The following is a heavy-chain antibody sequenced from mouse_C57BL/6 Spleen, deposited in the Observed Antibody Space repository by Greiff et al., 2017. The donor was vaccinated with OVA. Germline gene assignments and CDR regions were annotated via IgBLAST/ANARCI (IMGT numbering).Heavy chain of an antibody. CDR1: GFTFSSYA. Sequence: EVMLVESGGGLVKPGGSLKLSCAASGFTFSSYAMSWVRQTPEKRLEWVATISDGGSYTYYPDNVKGRFTISRDNAKNNLYLQMSHLKSEDTAMYYCARDGYYGSEGYFDVWGTGTTVTVSS. D-gene: IGHD1-1*01. J-gene: IGHJ1*03. CDR3: ARDGYYGSEGYFDV. CDR2: ISDGGSYT. V-gene: IGHV5-4*01.